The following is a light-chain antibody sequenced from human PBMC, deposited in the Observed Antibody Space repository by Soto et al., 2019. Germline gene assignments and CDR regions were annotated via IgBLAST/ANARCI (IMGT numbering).Light chain of an antibody. CDR3: QQYGSSPFT. CDR1: QSVSSSY. J-gene: IGKJ3*01. Sequence: EIVLTQSPGTLSLSPGERATLSCRASQSVSSSYLAWYQQKPGQTPRLLFYGASSRATGIPDRFSGSGSGTDLPLTISRLEPEDFAVYYCQQYGSSPFTFGPGTKVDIK. V-gene: IGKV3-20*01. CDR2: GAS.